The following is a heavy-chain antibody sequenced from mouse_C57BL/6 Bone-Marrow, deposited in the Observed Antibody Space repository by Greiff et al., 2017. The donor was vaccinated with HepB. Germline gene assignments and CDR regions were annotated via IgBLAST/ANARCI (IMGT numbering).Heavy chain of an antibody. V-gene: IGHV5-4*01. J-gene: IGHJ4*01. Sequence: EVNVVESGGGLVKPGGSLKLSCAASGFTFSSYAMSWVRQTPEKRLEWVATISDGGSYTYYPANVKGRFTISRDNAKNNLYLQMSHLKSEDTAMYYCARERAMDYWGQGTSVTVSS. CDR1: GFTFSSYA. CDR2: ISDGGSYT. CDR3: ARERAMDY.